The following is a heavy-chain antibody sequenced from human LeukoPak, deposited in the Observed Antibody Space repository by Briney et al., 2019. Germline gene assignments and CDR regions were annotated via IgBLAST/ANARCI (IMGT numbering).Heavy chain of an antibody. V-gene: IGHV4-4*07. CDR1: GGSISSDY. D-gene: IGHD2-2*01. CDR3: ARGAAAYWFDP. CDR2: IYTSGST. Sequence: PSETLSLTCTVSGGSISSDYWSWIRQPAGKGREWIGRIYTSGSTNYNPSLKSRVTISVDTSKNQFSLKLSSVTAADTAVYYCARGAAAYWFDPWGQGTLVTVSS. J-gene: IGHJ5*02.